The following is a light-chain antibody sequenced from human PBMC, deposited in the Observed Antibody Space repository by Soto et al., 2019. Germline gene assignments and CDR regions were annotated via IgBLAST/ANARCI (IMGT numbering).Light chain of an antibody. CDR1: QSISVW. CDR2: KAS. J-gene: IGKJ1*01. CDR3: QQYSSYSPET. Sequence: DIQMTQSPATLSASIGDRVTITCRANQSISVWLAWYQQKPGKAPKVLIYKASRLESGVPSRFSGSGSGTEFTLTISRLQPDDFATYYCQQYSSYSPETFGQGTKVEIK. V-gene: IGKV1-5*03.